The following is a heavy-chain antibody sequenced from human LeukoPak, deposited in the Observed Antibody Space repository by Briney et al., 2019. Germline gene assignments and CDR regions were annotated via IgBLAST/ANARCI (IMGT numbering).Heavy chain of an antibody. CDR1: GFTFSSYL. Sequence: GGSLRLSCAASGFTFSSYLMSWVRQAPGKGLEWVANIKQDGSEKYYVDSVKGRFTISRDNAKNSLYLKMNSLRAEDTAVYYCARPQGGYSGYDPLGGQGTLVTVSS. V-gene: IGHV3-7*01. J-gene: IGHJ4*02. CDR2: IKQDGSEK. CDR3: ARPQGGYSGYDPL. D-gene: IGHD5-12*01.